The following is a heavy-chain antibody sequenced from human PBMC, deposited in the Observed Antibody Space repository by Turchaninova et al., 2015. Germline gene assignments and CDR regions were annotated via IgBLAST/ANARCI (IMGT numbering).Heavy chain of an antibody. Sequence: QVQLLESGPGLVKPSEPLSLTCTVPGCPITSYSWSWIRQPPGKGLEWIGRVFHSGSTNYNPSRKSRVTISVDTSKNLFSLQLSSVTTADTAVYYCARRVVENGALIADNWFDPWGQGTLVTVSS. CDR1: GCPITSYS. D-gene: IGHD2-15*01. CDR2: VFHSGST. CDR3: ARRVVENGALIADNWFDP. V-gene: IGHV4-59*01. J-gene: IGHJ5*02.